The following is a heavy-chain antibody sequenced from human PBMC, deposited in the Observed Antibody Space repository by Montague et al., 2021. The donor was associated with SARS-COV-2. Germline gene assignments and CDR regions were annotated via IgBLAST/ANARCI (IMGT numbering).Heavy chain of an antibody. V-gene: IGHV2-70*01. CDR1: GFSLSTSGMC. Sequence: PALVTPTQTLTLTCTFSGFSLSTSGMCVSWIRQPPGKALEWLALIDWDDDKYYSTSLKTRLTISKDTSKNQVVLTMTNMDPADTATYYCARRDILTGYYAYGMDVWGQGTTVTASS. CDR2: IDWDDDK. J-gene: IGHJ6*02. D-gene: IGHD3-9*01. CDR3: ARRDILTGYYAYGMDV.